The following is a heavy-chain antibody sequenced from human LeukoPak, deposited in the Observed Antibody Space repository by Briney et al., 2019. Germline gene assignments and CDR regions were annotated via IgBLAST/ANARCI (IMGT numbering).Heavy chain of an antibody. D-gene: IGHD2-2*02. CDR3: ARSYRYCSSTSCYTHYYYYGMDV. Sequence: GGSLRLSCAASGFTFSTYPMYWVRQAPGKGLEWVPAISGSGGSTYYADSVKGRFTISRDNSKNTLYLQMNSLRAEDTAVYYCARSYRYCSSTSCYTHYYYYGMDVWGQGTTVTVSS. V-gene: IGHV3-23*01. CDR2: ISGSGGST. J-gene: IGHJ6*02. CDR1: GFTFSTYP.